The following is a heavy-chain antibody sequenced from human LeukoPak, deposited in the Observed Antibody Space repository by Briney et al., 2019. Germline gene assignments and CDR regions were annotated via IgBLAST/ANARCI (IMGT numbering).Heavy chain of an antibody. D-gene: IGHD3-3*01. CDR1: GGSISSYY. Sequence: SETLSLTCTVSGGSISSYYWSWIRQPAGKGLEWIGRIYTSGSTNYNPSLKSRVTMSVDTSKNQFSLKLSSVTAADTAVYYCARRTDSFWSGYGGWFDPWGQGTLVTVSS. V-gene: IGHV4-4*07. CDR3: ARRTDSFWSGYGGWFDP. CDR2: IYTSGST. J-gene: IGHJ5*02.